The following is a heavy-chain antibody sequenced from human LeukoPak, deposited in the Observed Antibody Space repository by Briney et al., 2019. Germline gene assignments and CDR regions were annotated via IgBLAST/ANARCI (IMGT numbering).Heavy chain of an antibody. V-gene: IGHV3-9*01. CDR2: ISWNSGSI. CDR3: AATSDFDY. CDR1: GFTFDDYA. Sequence: GRSLRLSCAASGFTFDDYAMHWVRQAPGKGLEWVSGISWNSGSIGYADSVKGRFTISRDNAKNSLYLQMNSLRAEDTAVYYCAATSDFDYWGQGTLVTVSS. J-gene: IGHJ4*02.